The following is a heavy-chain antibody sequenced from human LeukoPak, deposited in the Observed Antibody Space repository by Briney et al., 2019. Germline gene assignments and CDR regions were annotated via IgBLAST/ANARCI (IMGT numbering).Heavy chain of an antibody. CDR1: GGSISSSSSY. CDR2: IFYSGST. Sequence: SETLSLTCTVSGGSISSSSSYWGWIRQPPGKGVEWIGSIFYSGSTYYNPSLKSRVTISVDTSKNQFSMMLSSVTAADTAVYYCARLAGYSGTWYPVGAFDIWGQGTMVTVSS. V-gene: IGHV4-39*01. D-gene: IGHD6-13*01. CDR3: ARLAGYSGTWYPVGAFDI. J-gene: IGHJ3*02.